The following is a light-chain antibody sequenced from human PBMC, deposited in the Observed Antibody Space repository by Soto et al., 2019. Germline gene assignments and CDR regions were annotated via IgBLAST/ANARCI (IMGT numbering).Light chain of an antibody. CDR2: DAS. CDR1: QSVSIY. Sequence: EIVLTQSPATLSLSPGEGATLSCRASQSVSIYLAWYQQKPGQAPRLLIYDASNRATGIPARFSGSGSGTDFTLTISSLEPEDFAVYYCQQRSNWPLTFGGGTKVDIK. V-gene: IGKV3-11*01. J-gene: IGKJ4*01. CDR3: QQRSNWPLT.